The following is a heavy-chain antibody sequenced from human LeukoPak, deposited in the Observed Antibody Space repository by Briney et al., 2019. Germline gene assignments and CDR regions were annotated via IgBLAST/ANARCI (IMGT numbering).Heavy chain of an antibody. CDR2: IYSSGDT. J-gene: IGHJ4*02. CDR1: GDSIIGSN. CDR3: ARRGFYDH. V-gene: IGHV4-59*08. D-gene: IGHD3-3*01. Sequence: KPSETLSLTCTVPGDSIIGSNWNWIRQPPAKGLEWIGGIYSSGDTNYNPSPRNRLHLSVAASQNKFSLTLNSVTAADTAVYFCARRGFYDHWGRGLLVTVSS.